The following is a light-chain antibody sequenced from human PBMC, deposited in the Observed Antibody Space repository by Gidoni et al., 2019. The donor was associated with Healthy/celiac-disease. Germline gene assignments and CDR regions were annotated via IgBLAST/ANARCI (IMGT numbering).Light chain of an antibody. Sequence: DSQMTQSPSSLSASVGDRVTITCRASQSISSYLNLYQQKPGKAPKLLIYAASSLQSGVPSRFSGRGSGTDFTLTISSLQPEDFATYYCQQSYSTPLTFGGGTKVEIK. CDR1: QSISSY. V-gene: IGKV1-39*01. CDR2: AAS. CDR3: QQSYSTPLT. J-gene: IGKJ4*01.